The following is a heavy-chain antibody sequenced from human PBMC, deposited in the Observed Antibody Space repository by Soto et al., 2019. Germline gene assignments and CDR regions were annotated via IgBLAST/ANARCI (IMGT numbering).Heavy chain of an antibody. CDR1: GFSLSNARMG. CDR3: ARTDPYSSSWYYIDY. J-gene: IGHJ4*02. D-gene: IGHD6-13*01. CDR2: IFSNDEK. V-gene: IGHV2-26*01. Sequence: SGPTLVNPTETLTLTCTVSGFSLSNARMGVSWIRQPPGKALEWLAHIFSNDEKSYSTSLKSRLTISKDTSKSQVVLTMTNMDPVDTATYYCARTDPYSSSWYYIDYWGQGTLVNVSS.